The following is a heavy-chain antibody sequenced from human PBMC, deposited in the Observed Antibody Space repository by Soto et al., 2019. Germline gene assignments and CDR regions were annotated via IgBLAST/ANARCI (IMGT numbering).Heavy chain of an antibody. Sequence: HPGGSLRLSCTASGFTFGDYAMSWFRQAPGKGLEWVGFIRSKAYGGTTEYAASVKGRFTISRDDSKSIAYLQMNSLKTEDTAVYYCTRVHLGYCSGGSCHPGAFDIWGQGTMVTVSS. CDR1: GFTFGDYA. D-gene: IGHD2-15*01. CDR2: IRSKAYGGTT. CDR3: TRVHLGYCSGGSCHPGAFDI. V-gene: IGHV3-49*03. J-gene: IGHJ3*02.